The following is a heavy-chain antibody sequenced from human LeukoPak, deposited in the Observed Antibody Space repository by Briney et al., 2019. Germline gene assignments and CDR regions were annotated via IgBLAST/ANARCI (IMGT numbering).Heavy chain of an antibody. CDR1: GYTFTSYA. D-gene: IGHD6-13*01. Sequence: GASVKVSCKASGYTFTSYAISWVRQAPGQGLEWMGRIIPILGIANYAQKFQGRVTITADKSTSTAYMELSSLRSEDTAVYYCARDSGSWSLTFDYWGQGTLVTVSS. CDR2: IIPILGIA. V-gene: IGHV1-69*04. J-gene: IGHJ4*02. CDR3: ARDSGSWSLTFDY.